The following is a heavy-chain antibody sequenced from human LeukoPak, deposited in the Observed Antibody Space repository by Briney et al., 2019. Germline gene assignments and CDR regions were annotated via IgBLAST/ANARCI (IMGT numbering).Heavy chain of an antibody. Sequence: GGSLRLSCAASGFTFSSYGMHWVRQAPGKGLEWVAVISYDGSNKYYADSVKGRFTISRDNSKNTLYLQMNSLRAEDTAVYYCAKDRRGYDFGSISGYWGQGTLVTVSS. J-gene: IGHJ4*02. CDR2: ISYDGSNK. D-gene: IGHD5-12*01. CDR1: GFTFSSYG. V-gene: IGHV3-30*18. CDR3: AKDRRGYDFGSISGY.